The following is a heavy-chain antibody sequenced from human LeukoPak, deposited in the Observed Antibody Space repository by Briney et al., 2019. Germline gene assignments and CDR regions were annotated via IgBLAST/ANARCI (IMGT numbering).Heavy chain of an antibody. CDR1: GGSISSGGYS. V-gene: IGHV4-61*08. CDR2: TYYSGST. J-gene: IGHJ6*02. CDR3: ARAEQQLTHYGMDV. D-gene: IGHD6-13*01. Sequence: PSETLSLTCAVSGGSISSGGYSWSWIRQPPGKGLEWIGYTYYSGSTNYNPSLKSRVTISVDTSKNQFSLKLSSVTAADTAVYYCARAEQQLTHYGMDVWGQGTTVTVSS.